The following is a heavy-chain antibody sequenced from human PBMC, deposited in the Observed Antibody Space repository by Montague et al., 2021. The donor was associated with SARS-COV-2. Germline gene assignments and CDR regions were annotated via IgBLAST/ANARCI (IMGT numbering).Heavy chain of an antibody. D-gene: IGHD2-21*02. V-gene: IGHV3-30*04. J-gene: IGHJ6*02. CDR3: AKDIHIVVVTGMDV. CDR1: GFTFSSYA. CDR2: ISYDGSNK. Sequence: SLRLSCAASGFTFSSYAMHWVRQAPGKGLEWVAVISYDGSNKYYADSVKGRLTISRDNSKSTLFLQMNSLRAEDTAVYYCAKDIHIVVVTGMDVWGQGTTVTVSS.